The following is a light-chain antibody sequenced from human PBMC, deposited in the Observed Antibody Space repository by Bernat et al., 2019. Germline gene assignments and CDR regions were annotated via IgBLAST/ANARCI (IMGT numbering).Light chain of an antibody. Sequence: QPRSVSGSPGQSVTISCTGTSSDVGGYKHVSWYQQHPGKAPQLIIYDVSKRPSGVPDRFSGSKSGNTASLTISGLQADDEADFYCCSYAGAYTWVFGGGTSLAVL. CDR2: DVS. CDR1: SSDVGGYKH. CDR3: CSYAGAYTWV. J-gene: IGLJ3*02. V-gene: IGLV2-11*01.